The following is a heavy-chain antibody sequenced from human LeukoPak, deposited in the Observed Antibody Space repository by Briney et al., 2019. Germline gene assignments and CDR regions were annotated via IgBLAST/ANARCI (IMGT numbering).Heavy chain of an antibody. V-gene: IGHV4-39*01. CDR3: ASGVYFDWSPAFDI. D-gene: IGHD3-9*01. Sequence: SETLSLTCTVSGGSISSSSYYWGWIRQPPGKGLEWIGSIYYSGSTYYNPSLKSRVTISVDTSKNQFSLKLSSVTAADTAVYYCASGVYFDWSPAFDIWGQGTMVTVSS. J-gene: IGHJ3*02. CDR2: IYYSGST. CDR1: GGSISSSSYY.